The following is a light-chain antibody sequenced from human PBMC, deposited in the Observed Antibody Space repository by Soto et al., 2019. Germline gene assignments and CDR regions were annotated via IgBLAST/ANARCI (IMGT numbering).Light chain of an antibody. V-gene: IGLV1-44*01. CDR3: ASCDGSLKHIV. CDR1: WSNMGTNT. CDR2: NDN. Sequence: QSVLTQPPSASGTPGQRVTISCSGGWSNMGTNTVKWYQHLPGTAPKLLIFNDNQRPAGVHDRFSAAKSATSASLTITGLQYDDAADYYCASCDGSLKHIVFGGGTKLTVL. J-gene: IGLJ2*01.